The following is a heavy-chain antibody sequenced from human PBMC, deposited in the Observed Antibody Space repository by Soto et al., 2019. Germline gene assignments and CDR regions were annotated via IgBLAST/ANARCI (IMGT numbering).Heavy chain of an antibody. D-gene: IGHD6-13*01. CDR2: ISSSSSTI. J-gene: IGHJ1*01. CDR1: GFTFSSYS. CDR3: ARDLGSSWYPEYFQH. Sequence: EVQLVESGGGLVQPGGSLRLSCAASGFTFSSYSMNWVRQAPGKGLEWVSYISSSSSTIYYADSVKGRFTISRDNAKNSLHLQMNSLRAEDTAVYYCARDLGSSWYPEYFQHWGQGTLVTVSS. V-gene: IGHV3-48*01.